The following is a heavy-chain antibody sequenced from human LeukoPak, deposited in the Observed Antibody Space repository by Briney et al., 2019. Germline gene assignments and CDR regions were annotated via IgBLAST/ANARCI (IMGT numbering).Heavy chain of an antibody. Sequence: SETLSLTCAVYGGSFSGYYWSWIRQPPGKGLEWIGEINHSGSTNYNPSLKSRVTISVDTSKNQFSLKLSSVTAADTAVYYCARSIVVVTATYFDYWGQGTLVTVSS. CDR3: ARSIVVVTATYFDY. J-gene: IGHJ4*02. V-gene: IGHV4-34*01. CDR1: GGSFSGYY. D-gene: IGHD2-21*02. CDR2: INHSGST.